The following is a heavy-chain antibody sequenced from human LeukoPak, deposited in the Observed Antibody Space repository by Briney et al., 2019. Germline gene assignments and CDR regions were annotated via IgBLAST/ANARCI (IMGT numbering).Heavy chain of an antibody. CDR2: ISSNGGST. J-gene: IGHJ4*02. CDR3: ARDSDSWSDY. D-gene: IGHD3-22*01. Sequence: PGGSLRLSCSASGFTFSSYAMHRVRQAPGKGLEYVSAISSNGGSTYYADSVKGRFTTSRDNSKNTLYLQMSSLRAEDTAVYYCARDSDSWSDYWGQGTLATVSS. V-gene: IGHV3-64D*06. CDR1: GFTFSSYA.